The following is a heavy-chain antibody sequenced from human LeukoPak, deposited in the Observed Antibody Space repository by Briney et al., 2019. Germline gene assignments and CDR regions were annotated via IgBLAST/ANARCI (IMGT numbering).Heavy chain of an antibody. CDR3: ARGDYYDSSGQKSSWFDP. V-gene: IGHV4-30-2*01. Sequence: SETLSLTCAVSGGSISSGGYPWSWIRQPPGKGLEWIGYIYHSGSTYYNPSLKSRVTISVDRSKNQFSLKLSSVTAADTAVYYCARGDYYDSSGQKSSWFDPWGQGTLVTVSS. CDR2: IYHSGST. CDR1: GGSISSGGYP. D-gene: IGHD3-22*01. J-gene: IGHJ5*02.